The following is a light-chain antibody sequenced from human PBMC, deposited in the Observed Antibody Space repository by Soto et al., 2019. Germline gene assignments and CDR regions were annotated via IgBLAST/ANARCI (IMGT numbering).Light chain of an antibody. CDR1: SSDVDGYNY. Sequence: QSALTQPASVSGSPGQSMTISCTGTSSDVDGYNYVSWYQQHPGKAPKLMIYDVSNRPSGVSNRFSGSKSGNTASLTISGLQAEDEADYYCSSYTSSSTLVFGGGTKLTVL. V-gene: IGLV2-14*03. J-gene: IGLJ2*01. CDR2: DVS. CDR3: SSYTSSSTLV.